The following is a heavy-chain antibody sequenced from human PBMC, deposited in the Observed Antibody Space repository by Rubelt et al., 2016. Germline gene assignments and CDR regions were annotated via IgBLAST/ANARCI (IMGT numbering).Heavy chain of an antibody. CDR1: GFTFSTYW. V-gene: IGHV3-7*01. D-gene: IGHD1-1*01. CDR2: IKRDGSEI. J-gene: IGHJ4*02. Sequence: DVQLVETGGGLVQPGGSLRLSCAASGFTFSTYWMSWVRQAPGKGMEWVATIKRDGSEIYYVDSVRCRFTMSGENCKNELYLQMNCLGAEDTAVYYCATLALDYWGQGTLVTVSS. CDR3: ATLALDY.